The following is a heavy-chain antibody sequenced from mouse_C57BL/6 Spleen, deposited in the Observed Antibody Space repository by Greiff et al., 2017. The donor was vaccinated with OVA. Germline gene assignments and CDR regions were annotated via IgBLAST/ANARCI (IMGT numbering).Heavy chain of an antibody. CDR3: ARGYGSSYDYFDY. CDR1: GYTFTNYW. Sequence: QVQLQQSGAELVRPGTSVKMSCKASGYTFTNYWIGWAKQRPGHGLEWIGVIYPGGGYTNYNEKFKGKATLTADKSSSTAYMQVSSLTSADSAIYDCARGYGSSYDYFDYWGQGTTLTVSS. J-gene: IGHJ2*01. CDR2: IYPGGGYT. D-gene: IGHD1-1*01. V-gene: IGHV1-63*01.